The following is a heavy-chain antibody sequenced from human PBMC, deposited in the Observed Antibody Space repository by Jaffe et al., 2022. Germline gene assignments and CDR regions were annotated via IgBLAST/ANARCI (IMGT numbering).Heavy chain of an antibody. J-gene: IGHJ4*02. CDR1: GFTFSSYE. CDR3: ARDGLRYFDWLLSYFDY. V-gene: IGHV3-48*03. D-gene: IGHD3-9*01. Sequence: EVQLVESGGGLVQPGGSLRLSCAASGFTFSSYEMNWVRQAPGKGLEWVSYISSSGSTIYYADSVKGRFTISRDNAKNSLYLQMNSLRAEDTAVYYCARDGLRYFDWLLSYFDYWGQGTLVTVSS. CDR2: ISSSGSTI.